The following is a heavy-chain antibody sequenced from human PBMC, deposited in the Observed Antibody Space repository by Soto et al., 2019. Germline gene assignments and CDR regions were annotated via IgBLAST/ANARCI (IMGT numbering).Heavy chain of an antibody. J-gene: IGHJ6*02. CDR1: GFTFDDYA. V-gene: IGHV3-9*01. Sequence: EVQLVESGGGLVQPGTSLRLSCAASGFTFDDYAMHWVRQAPGKGLEYVSGISWNSGSIAYGDSVKGRFTISRDNAKNSLYLEMNSLRPEDTALYYCAKAYTVTPTPYGMDVWGQGTTVTVSS. CDR2: ISWNSGSI. D-gene: IGHD4-17*01. CDR3: AKAYTVTPTPYGMDV.